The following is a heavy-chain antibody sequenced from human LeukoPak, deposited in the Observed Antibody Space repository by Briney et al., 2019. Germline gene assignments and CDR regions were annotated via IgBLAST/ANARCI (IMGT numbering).Heavy chain of an antibody. CDR3: TTRLHNHLDY. D-gene: IGHD4-11*01. CDR2: ISDPHSGSET. J-gene: IGHJ4*02. CDR1: GFTFSSYT. V-gene: IGHV3-23*01. Sequence: PGGSLRLSCAASGFTFSSYTMNWVRQALGQGLEWVSTISDPHSGSETHYADSVKGRFTISRDDSQNTVYLQMDSLKAEDTAVYYCTTRLHNHLDYWGRGTQVSVSS.